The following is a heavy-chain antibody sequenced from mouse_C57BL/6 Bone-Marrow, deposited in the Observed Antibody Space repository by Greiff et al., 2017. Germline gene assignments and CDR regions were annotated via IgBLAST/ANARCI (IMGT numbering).Heavy chain of an antibody. CDR3: AREGLGSYGYFDV. CDR1: GYTFTSYG. Sequence: QVQLQQSGAELARPGASVKLSCKASGYTFTSYGISWVKQRTGQGLEWIGEIYPRSGNTYYNEKFKGKDTLTADKSSSTAYMELRSLTSEASAVYFCAREGLGSYGYFDVWGTGTTVTVSS. J-gene: IGHJ1*03. D-gene: IGHD1-1*02. CDR2: IYPRSGNT. V-gene: IGHV1-81*01.